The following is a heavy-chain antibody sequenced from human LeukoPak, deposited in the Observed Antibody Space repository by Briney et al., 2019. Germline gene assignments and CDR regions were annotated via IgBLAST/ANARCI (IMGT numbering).Heavy chain of an antibody. CDR1: GFTFSSYE. J-gene: IGHJ4*02. CDR2: ISSSGSTI. V-gene: IGHV3-48*03. CDR3: ARESGYDLGGLDY. Sequence: GGSLRLSCAASGFTFSSYEMNWVRQAPGKGLEWVSYISSSGSTIYYADSVKGRFTISRDNAKNSLYLQMNSLRAEDTAVYYCARESGYDLGGLDYWGQGTLVTVSS. D-gene: IGHD5-12*01.